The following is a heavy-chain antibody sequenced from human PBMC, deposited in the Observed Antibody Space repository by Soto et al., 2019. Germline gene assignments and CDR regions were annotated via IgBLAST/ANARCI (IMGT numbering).Heavy chain of an antibody. V-gene: IGHV3-53*01. CDR2: IYNDGTT. D-gene: IGHD3-10*01. CDR1: GLPVAGSY. Sequence: PGGSLRLSCVASGLPVAGSYIAWVRQAPWKGLEWASVIYNDGTTYYSQSVEGRFTISRDTSKNTLYLQMDRLRDEDTAVYYCARPIPSGQTQARDVSGQGTTVTVFS. J-gene: IGHJ6*02. CDR3: ARPIPSGQTQARDV.